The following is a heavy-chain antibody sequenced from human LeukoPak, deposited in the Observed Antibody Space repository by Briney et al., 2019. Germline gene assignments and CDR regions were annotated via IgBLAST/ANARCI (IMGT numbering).Heavy chain of an antibody. CDR1: GFTFSSYA. D-gene: IGHD1-26*01. J-gene: IGHJ4*02. CDR2: ISGSGGST. Sequence: GGSLRLSCAASGFTFSSYAMSWVRQAPRKGLEWVSAISGSGGSTYYADSVKGRFTISRDNSKKTLYLQMNSLRAEETAVYYCAKDRNSGSYSFFDYWGEGTLVTVSS. CDR3: AKDRNSGSYSFFDY. V-gene: IGHV3-23*01.